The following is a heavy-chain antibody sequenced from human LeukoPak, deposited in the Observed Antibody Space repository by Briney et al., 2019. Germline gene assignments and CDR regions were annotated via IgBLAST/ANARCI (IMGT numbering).Heavy chain of an antibody. V-gene: IGHV4-30-4*01. Sequence: PSQTLSLTCTVSGGSISSGDYYWSWIRQPPGKGLEWIGYIYYSGSTYYNPSLKSRVTISVDTSKNQFSLKLSSVTAADTAVYYCARVGATYPHYYMDVWAKGTTVTVAS. J-gene: IGHJ6*03. D-gene: IGHD3-16*01. CDR1: GGSISSGDYY. CDR2: IYYSGST. CDR3: ARVGATYPHYYMDV.